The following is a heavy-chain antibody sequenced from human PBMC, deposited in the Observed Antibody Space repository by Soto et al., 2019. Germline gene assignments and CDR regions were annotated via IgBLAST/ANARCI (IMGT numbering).Heavy chain of an antibody. D-gene: IGHD2-15*01. CDR2: IYPGDSDT. Sequence: PGESLKISCKGSGYSFTSYWIGWVRQMPGKGLEWMGIIYPGDSDTRYSPSFQGQVTISADKSISTAYLQWSSLKASDTAMYYCARLNRYCSGGSCYSGWLDPWGQGTLVTVSS. CDR1: GYSFTSYW. V-gene: IGHV5-51*01. J-gene: IGHJ5*02. CDR3: ARLNRYCSGGSCYSGWLDP.